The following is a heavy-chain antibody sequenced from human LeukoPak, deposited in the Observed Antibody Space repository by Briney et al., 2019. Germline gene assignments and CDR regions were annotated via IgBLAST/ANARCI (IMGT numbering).Heavy chain of an antibody. CDR1: GYTLTELS. D-gene: IGHD3-10*01. Sequence: ASVKVSCKVSGYTLTELSMHWVRQAPGKGLEWMGGFDPEDGETIYAQKFQGRVTMTEDTSTDTAYMELSSLRSEDTAVYYCATSFRIYYGSGSWHGGNWFDPWGQGTLVTVSS. CDR3: ATSFRIYYGSGSWHGGNWFDP. CDR2: FDPEDGET. V-gene: IGHV1-24*01. J-gene: IGHJ5*02.